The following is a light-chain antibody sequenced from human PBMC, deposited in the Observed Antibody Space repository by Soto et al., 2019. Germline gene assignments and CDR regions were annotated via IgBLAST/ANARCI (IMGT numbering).Light chain of an antibody. J-gene: IGLJ1*01. CDR3: AAWDDSLNAYV. V-gene: IGLV1-44*01. CDR1: SSNIGRNS. Sequence: QSALAQPPSASGTPGQSVTISCSGSSSNIGRNSVNWYQQVPGTAPKLVIHSNNQRPSGVPGRFSGSKSGTSASLAIGGLVSEDESDYYCAAWDDSLNAYVFGNGTKVTV. CDR2: SNN.